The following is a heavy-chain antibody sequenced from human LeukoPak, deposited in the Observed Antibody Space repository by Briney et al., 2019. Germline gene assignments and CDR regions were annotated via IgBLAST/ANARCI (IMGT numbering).Heavy chain of an antibody. CDR1: GGTFSSYA. Sequence: WASVKVSCEASGGTFSSYAISWVRQAPGQGLEWMGGIIPIFGTANYAQKFQGRVTITADKSTSTAYMELSSLRSEDTAVYYCARGKARYCSGGSCYSESNWFDPWGQGTLVTVSS. J-gene: IGHJ5*02. CDR3: ARGKARYCSGGSCYSESNWFDP. CDR2: IIPIFGTA. D-gene: IGHD2-15*01. V-gene: IGHV1-69*06.